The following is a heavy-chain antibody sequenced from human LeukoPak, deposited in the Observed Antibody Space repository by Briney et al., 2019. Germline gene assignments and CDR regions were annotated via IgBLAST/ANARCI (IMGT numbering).Heavy chain of an antibody. Sequence: GGSLRLSCAASGLTVSSNCMSWVRQAPGKGLEWVSFIYSGGNTYYPDSVKGRFTISRDNSKNTVHLQMNSLRAEDTAVYYCAKDTPDSSGYYWERWFDPWGQGTLVTVSS. J-gene: IGHJ5*02. CDR2: IYSGGNT. D-gene: IGHD3-22*01. V-gene: IGHV3-53*01. CDR1: GLTVSSNC. CDR3: AKDTPDSSGYYWERWFDP.